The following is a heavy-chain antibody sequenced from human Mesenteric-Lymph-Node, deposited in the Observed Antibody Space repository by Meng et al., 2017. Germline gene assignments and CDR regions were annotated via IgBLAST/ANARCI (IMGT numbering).Heavy chain of an antibody. Sequence: SETLSLTFTLSGGSIGSIYWNWIRQPPGKGLEWIGYIFYSGSTNYSPSHKSRVTISVDTSTNQFSMYLSSVTAADTAVYYCAREGFTSARSGYRDDAFDIWGQGTMVTVSS. CDR2: IFYSGST. V-gene: IGHV4-59*01. D-gene: IGHD3-22*01. CDR1: GGSIGSIY. CDR3: AREGFTSARSGYRDDAFDI. J-gene: IGHJ3*02.